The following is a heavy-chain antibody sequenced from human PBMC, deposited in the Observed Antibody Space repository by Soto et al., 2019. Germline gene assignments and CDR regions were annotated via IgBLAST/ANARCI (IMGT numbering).Heavy chain of an antibody. V-gene: IGHV3-23*01. Sequence: EVQLLDSGGGLVQPGGSLRLSCAASGFAFSSYAMNWVRQAPGKGLEWVSVISGSGGSTYYADSVKGRFTISRDNSKNTLYLQMNSLRAEDTAVYYCARRGPGTYFDYWGQGTLVTVSS. CDR1: GFAFSSYA. CDR3: ARRGPGTYFDY. J-gene: IGHJ4*02. CDR2: ISGSGGST. D-gene: IGHD6-13*01.